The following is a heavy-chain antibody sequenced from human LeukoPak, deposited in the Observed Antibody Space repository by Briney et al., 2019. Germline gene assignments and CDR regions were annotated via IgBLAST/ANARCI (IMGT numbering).Heavy chain of an antibody. CDR1: GFIFNNFG. CDR2: ISNDGGGT. D-gene: IGHD3-22*01. Sequence: RGSLRLSCTASGFIFNNFGLMWVRQAPGKGLEWVSAISNDGGGTTYADFVKGRFTISRDNSKNTLFLQMNSLRAEDTALYYCAKGSSGYFADLWGQGTLVTVSS. CDR3: AKGSSGYFADL. J-gene: IGHJ5*02. V-gene: IGHV3-23*01.